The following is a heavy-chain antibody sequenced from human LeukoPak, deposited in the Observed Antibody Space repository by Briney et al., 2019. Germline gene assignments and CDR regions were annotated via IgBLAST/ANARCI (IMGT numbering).Heavy chain of an antibody. V-gene: IGHV3-15*01. CDR2: IKSKTDGGTT. CDR3: TTVVAAAVNGWFDP. J-gene: IGHJ5*02. D-gene: IGHD6-13*01. Sequence: GGSLRLSCAASGFAVSDAWMSWVRQAPGKGLEWVGRIKSKTDGGTTDYAAPVKDRFTISRDDSKNTLYLQMNSLRTEDTAVYYCTTVVAAAVNGWFDPWGQGTLVTVSS. CDR1: GFAVSDAW.